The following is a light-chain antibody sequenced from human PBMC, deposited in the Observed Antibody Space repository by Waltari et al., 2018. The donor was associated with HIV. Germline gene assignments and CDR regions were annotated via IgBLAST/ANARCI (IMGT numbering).Light chain of an antibody. Sequence: QSALTQPAPVSGSPGQSIPIPCTGTSSHVGGYNLASWYQQHPGKAPKLMIYEVSKRPSGVSNRFSGSKSGNTASLTISGLQAEDEADYYCCAYAGSTTYVIFGGGTKLTVL. CDR1: SSHVGGYNL. CDR2: EVS. V-gene: IGLV2-23*02. CDR3: CAYAGSTTYVI. J-gene: IGLJ2*01.